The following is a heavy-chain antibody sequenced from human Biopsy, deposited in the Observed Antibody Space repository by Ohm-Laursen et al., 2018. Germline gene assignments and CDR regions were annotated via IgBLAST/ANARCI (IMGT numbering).Heavy chain of an antibody. V-gene: IGHV5-51*01. D-gene: IGHD2-15*01. Sequence: ESLKISCKGSRDSFINYWIGWVRQMPGKGLEYMGIIYPEDSDTRYSPSFQGQVIISVDMSISTAYLQWSSLKASDSGMYYCVRPGSPGHCNGGYCATGWFDSWGQGTLVTVSS. CDR1: RDSFINYW. CDR3: VRPGSPGHCNGGYCATGWFDS. CDR2: IYPEDSDT. J-gene: IGHJ5*01.